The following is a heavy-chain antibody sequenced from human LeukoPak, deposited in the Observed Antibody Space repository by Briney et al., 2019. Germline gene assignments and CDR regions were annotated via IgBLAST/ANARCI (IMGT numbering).Heavy chain of an antibody. Sequence: SVKVSCKASGGTFSSYAISWVRQAPGQGLEWMGGIIPIFGTANYAQKFQGRVTVTADKSTSTAYMELSSLRSEDTAVYYCARPVAGTGYFDYWGQGTLVTVSS. J-gene: IGHJ4*02. CDR2: IIPIFGTA. D-gene: IGHD6-19*01. V-gene: IGHV1-69*06. CDR3: ARPVAGTGYFDY. CDR1: GGTFSSYA.